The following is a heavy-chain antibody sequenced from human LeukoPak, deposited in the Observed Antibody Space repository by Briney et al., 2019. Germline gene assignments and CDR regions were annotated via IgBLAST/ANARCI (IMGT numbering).Heavy chain of an antibody. CDR1: GYSFTSYW. V-gene: IGHV5-51*01. Sequence: GESLQISCKGSGYSFTSYWIGWVRQMPGKGLEGMGIIYPGDSDTRYSPSFQGQVTISAHKSISTAYLQWSSLKASDTAMYYCARGYYDSSGYYKPYYFDYWGQGTLVTVFS. CDR2: IYPGDSDT. D-gene: IGHD3-22*01. CDR3: ARGYYDSSGYYKPYYFDY. J-gene: IGHJ4*02.